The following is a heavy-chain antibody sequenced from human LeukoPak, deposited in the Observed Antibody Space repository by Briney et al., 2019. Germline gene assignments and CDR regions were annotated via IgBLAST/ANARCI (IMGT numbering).Heavy chain of an antibody. CDR3: ARGGATVTTFQNWFDP. CDR2: INHSGST. Sequence: PSETLSLTRAVYGGSFSGYYWSWIRQPPGKGLEWIGEINHSGSTNYNPSLKSRVTISVDTSKNQFSLKLSSVTAADTAVYYCARGGATVTTFQNWFDPWGQGTLVTVSS. J-gene: IGHJ5*02. CDR1: GGSFSGYY. D-gene: IGHD4-17*01. V-gene: IGHV4-34*01.